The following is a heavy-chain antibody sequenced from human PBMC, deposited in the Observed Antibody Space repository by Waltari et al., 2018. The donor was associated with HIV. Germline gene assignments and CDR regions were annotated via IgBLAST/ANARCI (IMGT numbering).Heavy chain of an antibody. V-gene: IGHV1-69*06. CDR1: GGTFSSYA. J-gene: IGHJ6*02. CDR2: IIPIFGTA. CDR3: ARPMTYCSGGSCPLGYYYYGMDV. D-gene: IGHD2-15*01. Sequence: QVQLVQSGAEVKKPGSSVKVSCKASGGTFSSYAISWVRQAPGQGLEWMGGIIPIFGTANYAQKFQGRVTITADKSTSTAYMELSSLRSEDTAVYYCARPMTYCSGGSCPLGYYYYGMDVWGQGTTVTVSS.